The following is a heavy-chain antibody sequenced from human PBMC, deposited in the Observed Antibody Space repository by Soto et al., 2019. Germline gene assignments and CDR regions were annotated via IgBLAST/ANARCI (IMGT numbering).Heavy chain of an antibody. J-gene: IGHJ4*02. CDR1: GFTFGSYA. D-gene: IGHD6-13*01. CDR2: ISGSGGST. V-gene: IGHV3-23*01. CDR3: ATDLSSSWYSSVY. Sequence: GGSLRLSCAASGFTFGSYAMSWVRQAPGKGLEWVSAISGSGGSTYYADSVKGRFTISRDNSKNTLYLQMNSLRAEDTAVYYCATDLSSSWYSSVYWGQGTLVTVSS.